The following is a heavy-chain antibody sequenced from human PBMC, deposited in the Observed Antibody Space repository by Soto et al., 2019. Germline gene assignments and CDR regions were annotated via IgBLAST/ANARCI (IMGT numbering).Heavy chain of an antibody. Sequence: SQTLSLTCAISGDSVSSSSAAWNWIRQSPSRGFEWLGRTYYRSKWYNEYALSLQSRISINPDTAKNRFSLQLHSVTPEDTAVYYCARDPGFDINGLYHLNASDVWGPGTTVTVSS. CDR1: GDSVSSSSAA. CDR3: ARDPGFDINGLYHLNASDV. J-gene: IGHJ6*02. D-gene: IGHD2-8*01. CDR2: TYYRSKWYN. V-gene: IGHV6-1*01.